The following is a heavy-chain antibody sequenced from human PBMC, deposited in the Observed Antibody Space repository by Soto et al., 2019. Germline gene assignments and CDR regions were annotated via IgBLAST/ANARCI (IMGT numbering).Heavy chain of an antibody. CDR1: GGSISGYY. D-gene: IGHD5-12*01. CDR3: AXAXXVAXYXXXX. J-gene: IGHJ4*02. V-gene: IGHV4-59*01. CDR2: IYYSGHT. Sequence: SETLSLTCTVSGGSISGYYWSWIRQPPGKGLEWIGYIYYSGHTSYNPSHKSRVTISIDTSKNQFSLKLSSVTVADTAVYYCAXAXXVAXYXXXXXXQGALVTVS.